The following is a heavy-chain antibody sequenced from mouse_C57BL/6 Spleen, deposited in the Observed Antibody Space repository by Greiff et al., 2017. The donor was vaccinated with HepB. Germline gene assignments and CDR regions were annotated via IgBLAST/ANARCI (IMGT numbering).Heavy chain of an antibody. CDR3: GGGSGYLFAY. CDR2: IDPSDSYT. D-gene: IGHD3-2*02. V-gene: IGHV1-50*01. J-gene: IGHJ3*01. Sequence: QVQLQQPGAELVKPGASVKLSCKASGYTFTSYWMQWVKQRPGQGLEWIGEIDPSDSYTNYNQKFKGKATLPVDTSSSTAYMQRSSLTSEDSAVYYCGGGSGYLFAYWGQGTLVTVSA. CDR1: GYTFTSYW.